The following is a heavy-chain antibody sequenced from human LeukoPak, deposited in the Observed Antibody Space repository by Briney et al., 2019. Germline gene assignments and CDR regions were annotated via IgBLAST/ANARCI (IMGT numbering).Heavy chain of an antibody. Sequence: GGSLRLSCAASGFTFSSYAMSWVRQAPGKGLEWDSAISGSGGSTYYADSVKGRFTISRDNSKNTLYLQMNSLRAEDTAVYYCAKDLITMVRGVITSWVGYFDYWGQGTLVTVSS. V-gene: IGHV3-23*01. CDR2: ISGSGGST. D-gene: IGHD3-10*01. CDR1: GFTFSSYA. CDR3: AKDLITMVRGVITSWVGYFDY. J-gene: IGHJ4*02.